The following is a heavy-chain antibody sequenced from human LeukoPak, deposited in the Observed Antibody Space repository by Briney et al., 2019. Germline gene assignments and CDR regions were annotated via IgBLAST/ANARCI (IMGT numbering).Heavy chain of an antibody. CDR3: ARVEWEPREFDP. V-gene: IGHV4-38-2*02. J-gene: IGHJ5*02. D-gene: IGHD1-26*01. Sequence: SETLSLTCTVSGDSISSGYYWGWIRQPPGKGLEWIGSIYHSGSTYYNPSLKSRVTISVDTSKNQFSLKLSSVTAADTAVYYCARVEWEPREFDPWGQGTLVTVSS. CDR1: GDSISSGYY. CDR2: IYHSGST.